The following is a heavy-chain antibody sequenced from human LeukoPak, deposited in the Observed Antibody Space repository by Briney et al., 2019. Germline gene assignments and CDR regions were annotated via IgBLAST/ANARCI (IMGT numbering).Heavy chain of an antibody. CDR2: IYYSGST. CDR3: AREMELIFGVVIIRYWFVP. V-gene: IGHV4-39*02. Sequence: PSETLSLTCTVSGGSISSSSYYWGWIRQRPGKGLEWIGSIYYSGSTYYNPSLKSRVTISVDTSKNQFSLKLSSVTAADTAVYYCAREMELIFGVVIIRYWFVPWGQGTLVTVSS. CDR1: GGSISSSSYY. J-gene: IGHJ5*02. D-gene: IGHD3-3*01.